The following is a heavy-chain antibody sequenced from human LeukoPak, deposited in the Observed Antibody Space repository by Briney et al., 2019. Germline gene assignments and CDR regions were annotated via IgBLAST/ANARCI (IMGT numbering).Heavy chain of an antibody. D-gene: IGHD6-19*01. CDR1: GFTFSSYS. J-gene: IGHJ4*02. Sequence: PGGSLRLSCAASGFTFSSYSMNWVRQAPGKGLEWVSYISSSSSTIYYADSVKGRFTISRDHAKNSLYLQMTSLTAQNPAGYFCARTLLLGGIAVAGWGGQGTLVTVSS. CDR2: ISSSSSTI. V-gene: IGHV3-48*01. CDR3: ARTLLLGGIAVAGW.